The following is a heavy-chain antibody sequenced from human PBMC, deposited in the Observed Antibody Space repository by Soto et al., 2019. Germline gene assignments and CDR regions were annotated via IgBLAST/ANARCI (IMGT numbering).Heavy chain of an antibody. CDR3: GRERAPIDGFDV. Sequence: PGGSLRLSCAASGFTFRTYGMHWVRQAPGKGLEWVAVIWHDAVNKFYADSVKGRFTISRDNSKNILDLQMSSLRAEDTAVYYCGRERAPIDGFDVWGQGTMVTVSS. CDR1: GFTFRTYG. V-gene: IGHV3-33*01. CDR2: IWHDAVNK. J-gene: IGHJ3*01.